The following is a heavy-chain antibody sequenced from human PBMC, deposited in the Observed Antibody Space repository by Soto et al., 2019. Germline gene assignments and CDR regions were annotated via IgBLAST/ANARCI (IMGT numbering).Heavy chain of an antibody. Sequence: LRLSCAASGFTFSSYIMNWVRQAPVKGLEWVSSISSSSSYIYYADSVKGRFTISRDNAKNSLYLQMNSLRAEDTAVYYCARDSYYYDSSGYYPWGQGTLVTVSS. V-gene: IGHV3-21*01. CDR3: ARDSYYYDSSGYYP. J-gene: IGHJ5*02. CDR1: GFTFSSYI. D-gene: IGHD3-22*01. CDR2: ISSSSSYI.